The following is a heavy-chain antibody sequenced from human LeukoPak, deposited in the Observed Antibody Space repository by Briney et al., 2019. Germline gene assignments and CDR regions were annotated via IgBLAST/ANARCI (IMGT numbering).Heavy chain of an antibody. CDR1: GGTFSSYA. Sequence: ASVKVSCKASGGTFSSYAISWVRQAPGQGLEWMGRIIPILGIANYAQKFQGRVTITADKSTSTAYMELSSLRSEDTAVYYCARRSRGTYYYDSSGYRDNWFDPWGQGTLVTVSS. CDR3: ARRSRGTYYYDSSGYRDNWFDP. J-gene: IGHJ5*02. V-gene: IGHV1-69*04. CDR2: IIPILGIA. D-gene: IGHD3-22*01.